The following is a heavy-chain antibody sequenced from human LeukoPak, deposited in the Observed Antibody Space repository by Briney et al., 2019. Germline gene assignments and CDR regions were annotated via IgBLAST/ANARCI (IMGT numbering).Heavy chain of an antibody. Sequence: ASETLSLTCTVSDGSISSNSYYRGWIRQPPGKGLEWIANIYYSGNTYYNPSLKSRVTISVDTSKNQFSLKLRSVTAADTAVYYCARARRQWLVGANIRGDNPPYYYDYWGQGILVTVSS. CDR1: DGSISSNSYY. V-gene: IGHV4-39*07. D-gene: IGHD6-19*01. CDR2: IYYSGNT. J-gene: IGHJ4*02. CDR3: ARARRQWLVGANIRGDNPPYYYDY.